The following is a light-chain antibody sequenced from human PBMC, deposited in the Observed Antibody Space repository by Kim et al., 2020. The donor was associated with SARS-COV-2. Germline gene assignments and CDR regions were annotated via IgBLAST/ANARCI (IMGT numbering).Light chain of an antibody. Sequence: LTQPPSVSKGLRQTATLTCTGNINNVGDQGAAWLQQHQGHPPKLLSYRNNNRPSGISERLSASRSGNTASLTITGLQPEDEADYYCSAWDSSLTTWVLGGGTQLTVL. CDR2: RNN. J-gene: IGLJ3*02. CDR1: INNVGDQG. CDR3: SAWDSSLTTWV. V-gene: IGLV10-54*01.